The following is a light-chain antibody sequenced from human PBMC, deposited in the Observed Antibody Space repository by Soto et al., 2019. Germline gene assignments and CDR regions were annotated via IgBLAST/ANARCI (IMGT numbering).Light chain of an antibody. J-gene: IGKJ1*01. CDR1: QYVGTR. Sequence: EIVLTHSPATLASSPCEAAALSFRASQYVGTRLAWYQHKPGQAPRLLIFRASNKATGIPDRFSGSGSGTEFILTISGLEPEDSGIYHCHQHGGSPETFGQGTKVDIK. CDR3: HQHGGSPET. V-gene: IGKV3-20*01. CDR2: RAS.